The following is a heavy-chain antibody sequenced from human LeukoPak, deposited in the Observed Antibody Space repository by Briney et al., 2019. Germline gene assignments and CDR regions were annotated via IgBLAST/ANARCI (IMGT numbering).Heavy chain of an antibody. CDR2: INQDGSEE. Sequence: GGSLRLSCAASGFTFSNYWMTWVRQAPGKGLEWVAHINQDGSEEHYMDSAKARFTISRDNAKNSLSLQMNSLRAEDTAVYYCVRDGGVSGYDLLDYWGQGTLVTISS. J-gene: IGHJ4*02. CDR3: VRDGGVSGYDLLDY. CDR1: GFTFSNYW. D-gene: IGHD5-12*01. V-gene: IGHV3-7*01.